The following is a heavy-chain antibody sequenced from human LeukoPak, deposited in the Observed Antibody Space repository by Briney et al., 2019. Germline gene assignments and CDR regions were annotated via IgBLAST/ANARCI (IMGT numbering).Heavy chain of an antibody. J-gene: IGHJ4*02. CDR2: LIPVFGTP. CDR1: GGSFSDNA. CDR3: ARGIVTSTTDYFDY. V-gene: IGHV1-69*06. D-gene: IGHD2-2*01. Sequence: ASVKVSCKASGGSFSDNAINWVRQAPGQGLEWMGGLIPVFGTPNYAQRFQGRVTLTADTSTKTVYMEMTGPRSEDTAVYFCARGIVTSTTDYFDYWGQGTLVTVSS.